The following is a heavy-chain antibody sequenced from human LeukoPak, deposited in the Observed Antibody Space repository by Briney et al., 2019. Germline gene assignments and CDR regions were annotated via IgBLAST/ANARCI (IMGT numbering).Heavy chain of an antibody. CDR1: GFTFSSYW. D-gene: IGHD1-20*01. J-gene: IGHJ4*02. V-gene: IGHV3-7*01. Sequence: SGGSLRLSCAASGFTFSSYWMSWVRQAPGKGLEWVANIKQDGSEKYYVDSVKGRFTISRDNAKNSLYPQMNSLRAEDTAVYYCASGFNWNYFDYWGQGTLVTVSS. CDR3: ASGFNWNYFDY. CDR2: IKQDGSEK.